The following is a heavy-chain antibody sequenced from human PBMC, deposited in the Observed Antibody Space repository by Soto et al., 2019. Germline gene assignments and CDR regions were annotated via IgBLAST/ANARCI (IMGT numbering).Heavy chain of an antibody. V-gene: IGHV1-8*01. CDR1: GYTFTTND. D-gene: IGHD3-3*01. CDR2: MDPNSGST. J-gene: IGHJ6*02. CDR3: ARERKFDFWRKGLDV. Sequence: ASLKVSCKASGYTFTTNDINWVRQATGQGLEWLGWMDPNSGSTGYAQNFQGRITMTRNISRNTAHMELSSLQSEDTAVYYCARERKFDFWRKGLDVWGQGTTVTVSS.